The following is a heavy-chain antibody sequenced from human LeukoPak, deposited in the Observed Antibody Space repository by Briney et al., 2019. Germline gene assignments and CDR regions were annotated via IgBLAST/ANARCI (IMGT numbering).Heavy chain of an antibody. Sequence: GGSLRLSCAAAGFTFSNYGMKGVGQAPGKGLGGISYISSSSTTIYYADSVKGRFTISRDNAKSSLYLQMNSLRAEDTAVYYCVRAGRVGASSYYYYGMDVWGQGTTVTVSS. J-gene: IGHJ6*02. CDR1: GFTFSNYG. CDR2: ISSSSTTI. CDR3: VRAGRVGASSYYYYGMDV. D-gene: IGHD1-26*01. V-gene: IGHV3-48*04.